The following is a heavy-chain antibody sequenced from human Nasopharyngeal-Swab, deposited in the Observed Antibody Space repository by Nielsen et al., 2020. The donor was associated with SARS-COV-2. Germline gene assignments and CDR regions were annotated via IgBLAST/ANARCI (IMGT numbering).Heavy chain of an antibody. V-gene: IGHV3-30*03. CDR3: ARDPLGHGDYYYYMDV. D-gene: IGHD4-17*01. J-gene: IGHJ6*03. Sequence: GESLKISCAASGFTLSSNSMNWVRQAPGKGLEWVAFIAHDASNKYYADSVKGRFTISRDNSKNTLYLQMNSLRAEDTAVYYCARDPLGHGDYYYYMDVWGKGTTVTVSS. CDR2: IAHDASNK. CDR1: GFTLSSNS.